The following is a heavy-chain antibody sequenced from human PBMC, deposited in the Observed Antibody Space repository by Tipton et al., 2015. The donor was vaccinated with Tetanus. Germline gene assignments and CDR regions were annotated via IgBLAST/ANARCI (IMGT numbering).Heavy chain of an antibody. CDR1: GFPFSDYS. CDR3: ARNTSGYFDH. V-gene: IGHV3-66*01. CDR2: IYSGDDT. D-gene: IGHD6-19*01. Sequence: QLVQSGGGLVQPGGSLRLSCVVSGFPFSDYSMNWVRQAPGKGLECVSVIYSGDDTYYADSVKGRFTIARDNSKNTLYLQMSSLRAEDTAVYYCARNTSGYFDHWGQGTLVTVSS. J-gene: IGHJ4*02.